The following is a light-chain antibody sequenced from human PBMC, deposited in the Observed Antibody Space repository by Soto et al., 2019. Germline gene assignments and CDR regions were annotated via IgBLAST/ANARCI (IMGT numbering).Light chain of an antibody. Sequence: QSALTQPASVSGSPGQSITISCTGTSSDIGTYNYVSWYQQHPGKVPKLMIYEVSNRPSGVSNRFSGSKSGNTASLAISGLQAKDEADYYCSSYTTSSTQVFGGGTQLTVL. J-gene: IGLJ3*02. CDR2: EVS. CDR1: SSDIGTYNY. CDR3: SSYTTSSTQV. V-gene: IGLV2-14*01.